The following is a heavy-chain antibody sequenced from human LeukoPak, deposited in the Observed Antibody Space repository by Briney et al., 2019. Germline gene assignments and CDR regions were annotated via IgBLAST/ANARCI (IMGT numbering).Heavy chain of an antibody. CDR2: IQFDESET. J-gene: IGHJ4*02. Sequence: GGSLRLSCTASGFIFSSYGMHWVRQAPGKRLEWVAFIQFDESETHYGDSVKGRFSISRDISKNTLYLQMNSLRAEDTALYYCARVRVAYGSGSYFNPFFEYWGQGTLVTVSS. CDR1: GFIFSSYG. CDR3: ARVRVAYGSGSYFNPFFEY. V-gene: IGHV3-30*02. D-gene: IGHD3-10*01.